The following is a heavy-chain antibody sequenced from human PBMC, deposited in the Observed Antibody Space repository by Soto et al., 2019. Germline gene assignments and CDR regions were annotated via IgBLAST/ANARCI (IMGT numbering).Heavy chain of an antibody. CDR1: GYGFTTYG. Sequence: QVHLVQSGAEVKKPGASVKVSCKGSGYGFTTYGITWVRQAPGQGLEWMAWISAHNGNTNYAQKLQGRVTVTRDTSTSTADMELRSMRSDDTAVYYCERGRYGDYWGQGALVTVSS. V-gene: IGHV1-18*01. J-gene: IGHJ4*02. CDR2: ISAHNGNT. CDR3: ERGRYGDY. D-gene: IGHD1-1*01.